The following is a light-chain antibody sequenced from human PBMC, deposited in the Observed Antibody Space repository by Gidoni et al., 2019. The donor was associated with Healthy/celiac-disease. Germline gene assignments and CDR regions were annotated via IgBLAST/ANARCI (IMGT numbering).Light chain of an antibody. V-gene: IGKV3-15*01. Sequence: ELVMTHSPATLSVSPGESATLSCRASQSVSSNLAWYQQKPGQAPRLLIYGASTRATGIPARFSGSGSRKEFTLTSSRLQSEDFAVYCWQQYNNWPPWTFGQGTKVEIK. J-gene: IGKJ1*01. CDR1: QSVSSN. CDR2: GAS. CDR3: QQYNNWPPWT.